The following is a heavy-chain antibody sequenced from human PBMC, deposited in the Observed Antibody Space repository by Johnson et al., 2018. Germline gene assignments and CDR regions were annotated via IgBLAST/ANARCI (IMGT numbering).Heavy chain of an antibody. Sequence: VQLVESGGGVVQPGRSLRLSCAASGFTFSSYWMNWVRQAPGKGLEWVSVIYSGGSTYYADSVKGGLTISRENSKNPLYMQMNSLRIEDTALYYCARASMVRGVIYYYYYMDVWGKGTTVTVSS. CDR3: ARASMVRGVIYYYYYMDV. V-gene: IGHV3-66*02. CDR2: IYSGGST. D-gene: IGHD3-10*01. CDR1: GFTFSSYW. J-gene: IGHJ6*03.